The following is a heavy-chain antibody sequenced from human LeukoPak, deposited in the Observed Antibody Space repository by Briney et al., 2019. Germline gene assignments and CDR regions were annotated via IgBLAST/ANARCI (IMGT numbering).Heavy chain of an antibody. CDR3: ARDSGYSSSWYPIWFDP. Sequence: GGSLRLSCAASGFTFSSYAMSWVRQAPGKGLEWVSAISGSGGSTYYADSVKGRFTISRDNAKNSLYLQMNSLRAEDTAVYYCARDSGYSSSWYPIWFDPWGQGTLVTVSS. D-gene: IGHD6-13*01. V-gene: IGHV3-23*01. CDR1: GFTFSSYA. CDR2: ISGSGGST. J-gene: IGHJ5*02.